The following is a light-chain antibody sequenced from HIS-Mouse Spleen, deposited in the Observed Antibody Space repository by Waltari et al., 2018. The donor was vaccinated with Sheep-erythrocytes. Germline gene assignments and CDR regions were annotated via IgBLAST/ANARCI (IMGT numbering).Light chain of an antibody. CDR3: CSDAGSSTPWV. V-gene: IGLV2-23*01. CDR1: SSDVGSYNL. J-gene: IGLJ3*02. Sequence: QSALTQPASVSGSPGQSITISCTGTSSDVGSYNLVSWYQHHPGKAPKLMIYEGSKRPSGVSIRFSGSKAVNTASLTISELQAEDEADYYCCSDAGSSTPWVFGGGTKLTVL. CDR2: EGS.